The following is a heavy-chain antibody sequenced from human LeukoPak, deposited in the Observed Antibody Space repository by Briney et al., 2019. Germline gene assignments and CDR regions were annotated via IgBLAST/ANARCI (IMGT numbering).Heavy chain of an antibody. J-gene: IGHJ4*02. CDR1: GYTFTSYY. Sequence: GASVKVSCKASGYTFTSYYMHWVRQAPGQGLEWMGWINPNSGGTNYAQKFQGRVTMTRDTSISTAYMELSRLRSDDTAVYYCARDNYYDSSGYLYIFDYWGQGTLVTVSS. V-gene: IGHV1-2*02. D-gene: IGHD3-22*01. CDR3: ARDNYYDSSGYLYIFDY. CDR2: INPNSGGT.